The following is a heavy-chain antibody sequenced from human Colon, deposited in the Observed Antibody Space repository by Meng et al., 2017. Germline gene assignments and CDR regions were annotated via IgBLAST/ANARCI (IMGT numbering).Heavy chain of an antibody. Sequence: GESLKISCKGFGYTFTSYWIGWVRQMPGKGLDWMGIIFPGDSETRYSPSFQGQVTISADKSISTAYLQWSSLRTSDSAMYYCARRGYSYGAGAIDYWGQGTLVTVYS. V-gene: IGHV5-51*01. CDR2: IFPGDSET. CDR1: GYTFTSYW. D-gene: IGHD5-18*01. J-gene: IGHJ4*02. CDR3: ARRGYSYGAGAIDY.